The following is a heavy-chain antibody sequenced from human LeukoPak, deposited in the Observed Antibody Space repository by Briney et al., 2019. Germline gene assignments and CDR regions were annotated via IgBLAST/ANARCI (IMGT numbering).Heavy chain of an antibody. CDR2: TSPKGAAT. Sequence: ASVKVSCKVSGYTFTDYYIHWVRQAPGQGLEWMGWTSPKGAATMSAQKFQGRITMTGDTSISTVYMELDRLTFDDTAEYYCARDNYGTLDYWGQGTLVTVSS. V-gene: IGHV1-2*02. CDR3: ARDNYGTLDY. CDR1: GYTFTDYY. J-gene: IGHJ4*02. D-gene: IGHD4-17*01.